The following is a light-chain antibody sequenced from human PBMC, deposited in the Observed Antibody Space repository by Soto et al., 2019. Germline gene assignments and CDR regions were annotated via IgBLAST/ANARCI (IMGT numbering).Light chain of an antibody. CDR3: CSYAGSSTTVV. Sequence: QSALTQPASVSGSPGQSITISCTGTSSDVGSYNLVSWYQQHPGKAPKLMIYEGSKRPSGVSDRFSGSKSGNTASLTISGLPAEDESYYYCCSYAGSSTTVVFGGGTKVTVL. CDR1: SSDVGSYNL. J-gene: IGLJ2*01. CDR2: EGS. V-gene: IGLV2-23*01.